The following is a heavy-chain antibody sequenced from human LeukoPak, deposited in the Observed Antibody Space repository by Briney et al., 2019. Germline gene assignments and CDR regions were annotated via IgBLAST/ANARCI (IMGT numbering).Heavy chain of an antibody. CDR2: INPSGGST. V-gene: IGHV1-46*01. D-gene: IGHD3-16*02. CDR1: GYTFTSYY. J-gene: IGHJ4*02. CDR3: ARDGDYVWGSYRFYPLDY. Sequence: APVNVSCKASGYTFTSYYMHWVRQAPGQGLEWMGIINPSGGSTSYAQKFQGRVTMTRDTSTSTVYMELSSLRSEDTAVYYCARDGDYVWGSYRFYPLDYWGQGTLVTVSS.